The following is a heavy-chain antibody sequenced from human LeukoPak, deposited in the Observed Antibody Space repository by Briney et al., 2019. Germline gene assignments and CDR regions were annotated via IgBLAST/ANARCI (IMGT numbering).Heavy chain of an antibody. Sequence: SETLSLTCTVSGGSISSGSYYWSWIRQPAGKGLEWIGRIYTSGSTNYNPSLKSRVTISVDTSKNQFSLKLSSVTAADTAVYYCARGGDYYDRSGRGFDYWGQGTLVTVSS. D-gene: IGHD3-22*01. CDR1: GGSISSGSYY. V-gene: IGHV4-61*02. J-gene: IGHJ4*02. CDR2: IYTSGST. CDR3: ARGGDYYDRSGRGFDY.